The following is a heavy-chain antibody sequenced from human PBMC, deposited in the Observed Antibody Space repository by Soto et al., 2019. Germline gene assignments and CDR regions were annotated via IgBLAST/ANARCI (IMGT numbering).Heavy chain of an antibody. CDR1: GGFVTSGSYY. D-gene: IGHD1-1*01. CDR3: ARVERGTATTVVDAFDI. J-gene: IGHJ3*02. Sequence: QVQLQQWGAGLLKPSETLSLTCAVYGGFVTSGSYYWSWIRQPPGKGLAWIGEMSHSGGTHFNPSLKRRVTISVDTSKNQFTLKMSSVTAADTALYYCARVERGTATTVVDAFDIWGPGTRVNVSS. V-gene: IGHV4-34*01. CDR2: MSHSGGT.